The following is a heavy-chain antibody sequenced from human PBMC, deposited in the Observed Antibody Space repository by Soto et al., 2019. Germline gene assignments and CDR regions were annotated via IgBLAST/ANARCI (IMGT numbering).Heavy chain of an antibody. Sequence: PGVSLRLSCAASVFTFSSYGMHLVRQAPGKGPEWVAVIWYDGSNKYYADPVKGRFTISRDNSKNTLYLQMNSLRAEDTAVYYCARGRYCSGGSCHGWFDPWGQGTLVTVSS. CDR3: ARGRYCSGGSCHGWFDP. CDR2: IWYDGSNK. CDR1: VFTFSSYG. J-gene: IGHJ5*02. D-gene: IGHD2-15*01. V-gene: IGHV3-33*01.